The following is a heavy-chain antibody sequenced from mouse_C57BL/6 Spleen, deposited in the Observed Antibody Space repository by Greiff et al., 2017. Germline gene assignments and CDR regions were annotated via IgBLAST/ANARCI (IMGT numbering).Heavy chain of an antibody. D-gene: IGHD1-1*02. V-gene: IGHV1-55*01. J-gene: IGHJ3*01. Sequence: QVQLQQPGAALVKPGASVQMSCKASGYTFTSYWITWVKQLPGQGLEWIGDIYPGSGSTNYNEKFKSTATLTVDTSSSTAYMQLSSLTSEDSAVYYCARDGLSVAYWGQGTLVAVSA. CDR2: IYPGSGST. CDR1: GYTFTSYW. CDR3: ARDGLSVAY.